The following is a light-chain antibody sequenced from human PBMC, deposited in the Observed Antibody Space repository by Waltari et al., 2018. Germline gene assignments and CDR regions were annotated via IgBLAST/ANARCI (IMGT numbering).Light chain of an antibody. CDR1: RSDVGASNY. V-gene: IGLV2-14*01. CDR2: DVT. CDR3: SSYTSSNTLVV. J-gene: IGLJ2*01. Sequence: QSALTQPASVSGSPGQSITISCTGTRSDVGASNYAHWYQQHPGKAPKVMIYDVTSRPSGVSNRFSGSKSGNTASLTISGLQAEDEADYYCSSYTSSNTLVVFGGGTKLTVL.